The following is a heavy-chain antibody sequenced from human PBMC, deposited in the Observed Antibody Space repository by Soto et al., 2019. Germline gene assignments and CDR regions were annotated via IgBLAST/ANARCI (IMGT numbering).Heavy chain of an antibody. CDR3: ARGRWFDP. J-gene: IGHJ5*02. Sequence: QVQLQESGPGLVKPSETLSLTCTVSGGSITNSYLSWIRQPPGKGLEWIGYIYYSGSTNYNPSLKRRFTIAEDTSQNHFSLKLTSVTAADTAVYYCARGRWFDPWGQGTLVTVSS. CDR1: GGSITNSY. V-gene: IGHV4-59*08. D-gene: IGHD1-26*01. CDR2: IYYSGST.